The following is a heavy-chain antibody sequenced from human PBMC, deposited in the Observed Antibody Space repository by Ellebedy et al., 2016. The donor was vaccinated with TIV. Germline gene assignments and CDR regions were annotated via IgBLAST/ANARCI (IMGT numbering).Heavy chain of an antibody. CDR1: GFTFSSYS. Sequence: GESLKISCAASGFTFSSYSMNWVRQAPGKGLEWVSYISSSSSTIYYADSVKGRFTISRDNAKNSLYLQMNSLRDEDTAVYYCAREPSLFDYYGSGVGYYGMDVWGQGTTVTVSS. CDR2: ISSSSSTI. V-gene: IGHV3-48*02. J-gene: IGHJ6*02. CDR3: AREPSLFDYYGSGVGYYGMDV. D-gene: IGHD3-10*01.